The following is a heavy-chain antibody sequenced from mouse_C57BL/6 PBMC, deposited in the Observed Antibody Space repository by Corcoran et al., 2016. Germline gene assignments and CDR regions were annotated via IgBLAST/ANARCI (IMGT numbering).Heavy chain of an antibody. D-gene: IGHD2-9*01. CDR3: ARDEPTMVTTGGRYYAMDY. J-gene: IGHJ4*01. Sequence: QVQLQQPGAELVKPGASVKMSCKASGYTFTSYWITWVKQRPGQGLEWIGDIYPGSGSTNYNEKFKSKATLTVDTSSSTAYMQLSSLTSEDSAVYYCARDEPTMVTTGGRYYAMDYWGQGTSVTVSS. CDR2: IYPGSGST. CDR1: GYTFTSYW. V-gene: IGHV1-55*01.